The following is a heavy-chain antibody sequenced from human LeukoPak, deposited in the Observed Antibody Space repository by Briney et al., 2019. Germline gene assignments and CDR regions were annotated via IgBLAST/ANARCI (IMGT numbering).Heavy chain of an antibody. CDR3: AHTLHVNFGFDS. Sequence: GPTLVKPTQTLTLTCTFSGFSLNTGGVGVGWIRQPPGKALEWLALIYWDDDKRYSTSLKSRLTVTKDTSKNQVVLTMTNMDPVDTATYYCAHTLHVNFGFDSWGQGALVTVSS. CDR2: IYWDDDK. V-gene: IGHV2-5*02. CDR1: GFSLNTGGVG. D-gene: IGHD1-20*01. J-gene: IGHJ4*02.